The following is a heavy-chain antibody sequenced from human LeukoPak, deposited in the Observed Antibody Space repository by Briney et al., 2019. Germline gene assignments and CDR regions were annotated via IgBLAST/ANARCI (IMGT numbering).Heavy chain of an antibody. CDR3: ARDGSGSFFIEGPLDY. CDR1: GFTFSSYS. J-gene: IGHJ4*02. CDR2: ISSSSSYI. Sequence: GGSPRLSCAASGFTFSSYSMSWVRQAPGKGLEWVSSISSSSSYIYYADSVKGRFTISRDNAKNSLYLQMNSLRAEDTAVYYCARDGSGSFFIEGPLDYWGQGTLVTVSS. D-gene: IGHD3-10*01. V-gene: IGHV3-21*01.